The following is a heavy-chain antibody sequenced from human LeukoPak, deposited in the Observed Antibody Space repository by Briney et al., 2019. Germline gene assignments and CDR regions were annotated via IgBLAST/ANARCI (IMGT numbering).Heavy chain of an antibody. Sequence: PGGSLRLSCAASGFTFSSYAMSWVRQAPGKGLEWVSAISGSGGSTYYADSVKGRFTISRDNSKNTLYLQMNSLRAEDTAVYYCAKHRRLAAGGSVAGRTHFDYWGQGTLVLFSS. CDR1: GFTFSSYA. J-gene: IGHJ4*02. CDR2: ISGSGGST. CDR3: AKHRRLAAGGSVAGRTHFDY. D-gene: IGHD6-19*01. V-gene: IGHV3-23*01.